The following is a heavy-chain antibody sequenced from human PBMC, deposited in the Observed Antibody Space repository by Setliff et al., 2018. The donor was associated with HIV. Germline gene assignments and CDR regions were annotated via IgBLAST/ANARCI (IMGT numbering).Heavy chain of an antibody. V-gene: IGHV5-51*01. D-gene: IGHD6-13*01. CDR3: ARHRHTAAGTLDAFDI. CDR1: GYTFTSYW. CDR2: IYPGDSDT. J-gene: IGHJ3*02. Sequence: GESLKISCKGSGYTFTSYWIGWVRQMPGKGLEWMGIIYPGDSDTRYSPSFQGQVTTSADKSISTAYLQWSTLKASDTAIHYCARHRHTAAGTLDAFDIWGQGTVVTVSS.